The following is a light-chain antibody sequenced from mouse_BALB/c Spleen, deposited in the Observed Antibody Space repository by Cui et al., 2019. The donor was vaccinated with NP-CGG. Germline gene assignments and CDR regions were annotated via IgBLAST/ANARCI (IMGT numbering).Light chain of an antibody. V-gene: IGLV1*01. CDR3: ALWYSNHWV. J-gene: IGLJ1*01. CDR2: GTK. CDR1: TGAVTTSHY. Sequence: QPVVTQESALTTSPGETVTLTCRSSTGAVTTSHYANWVQEKPDHLFTGLIGGTKNRAPGVPARFSGSLIGDKAALTITGAQTEDEAIYFCALWYSNHWVFGGGTKLTVL.